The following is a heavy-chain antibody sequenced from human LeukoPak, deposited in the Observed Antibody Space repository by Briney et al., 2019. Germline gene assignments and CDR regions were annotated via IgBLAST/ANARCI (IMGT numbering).Heavy chain of an antibody. Sequence: SETLSLTCAVYGGSFSGYYWIWIRQPPGKGLEWIGEINHSGSTNYNPSLKSRVTISVDTSKNQFSLKLSSVTAADTAVYYCARPGRVRGVIVDYYYYYYMDVWGKGTTVTVPS. D-gene: IGHD3-10*01. J-gene: IGHJ6*03. CDR3: ARPGRVRGVIVDYYYYYYMDV. V-gene: IGHV4-34*01. CDR1: GGSFSGYY. CDR2: INHSGST.